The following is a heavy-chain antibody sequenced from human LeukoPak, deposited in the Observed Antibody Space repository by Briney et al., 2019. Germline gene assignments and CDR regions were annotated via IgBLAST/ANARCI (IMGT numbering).Heavy chain of an antibody. D-gene: IGHD6-13*01. CDR3: ARSSAAEGPTHNWFDP. Sequence: PSETLSLTCTVSGGSIISTYNYWGWIRQPPGQGLEWIGSVYYSGTTYYNPSLKSRVTVSVDTSKNQFSLRLTSVTAADTAVYHCARSSAAEGPTHNWFDPWGQGTLVTVSS. J-gene: IGHJ5*02. V-gene: IGHV4-39*01. CDR2: VYYSGTT. CDR1: GGSIISTYNY.